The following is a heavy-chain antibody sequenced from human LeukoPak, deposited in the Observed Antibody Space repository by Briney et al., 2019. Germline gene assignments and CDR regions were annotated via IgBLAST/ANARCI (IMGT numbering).Heavy chain of an antibody. CDR2: IYYSGST. V-gene: IGHV4-59*01. J-gene: IGHJ4*02. Sequence: SETLSLTCTVSGGSISSYYWSWIRQPPGKGLEWIGNIYYSGSTNYNPSLKSRVTISVDTSKNQFSLELTSMTAADTAVYYCARLEGRGYRLYYFDFWGQGTLVTVSS. D-gene: IGHD1-1*01. CDR3: ARLEGRGYRLYYFDF. CDR1: GGSISSYY.